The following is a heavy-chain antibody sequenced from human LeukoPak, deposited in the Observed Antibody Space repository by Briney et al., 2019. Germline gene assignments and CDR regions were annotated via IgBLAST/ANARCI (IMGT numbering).Heavy chain of an antibody. Sequence: SPVKASCKASGGTFSSYAIIWVRQAPGQRLRWWGGIIPIFGTANYAQKFQGRVTITTDESTSTAYMELSSLRSEDTAVYYCARAREPGSYSSSSDYWGQGTLVTVSS. V-gene: IGHV1-69*05. D-gene: IGHD6-6*01. CDR2: IIPIFGTA. CDR1: GGTFSSYA. J-gene: IGHJ4*02. CDR3: ARAREPGSYSSSSDY.